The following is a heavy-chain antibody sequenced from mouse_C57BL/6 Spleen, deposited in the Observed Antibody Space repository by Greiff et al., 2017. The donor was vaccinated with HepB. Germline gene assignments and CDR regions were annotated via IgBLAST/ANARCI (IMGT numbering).Heavy chain of an antibody. CDR2: IDPSDSYT. CDR3: ARRHYGSSLFAY. CDR1: GYTFTSYW. Sequence: QVQLKQPGAELVKPGASVKLSCKASGYTFTSYWMQWVKQRPGQGLEWIGEIDPSDSYTNYNQKFKGKATLTVDTSSSTAYMQLSSLTSEDSAVYYCARRHYGSSLFAYWGQGTLVTVSA. D-gene: IGHD1-1*01. V-gene: IGHV1-50*01. J-gene: IGHJ3*01.